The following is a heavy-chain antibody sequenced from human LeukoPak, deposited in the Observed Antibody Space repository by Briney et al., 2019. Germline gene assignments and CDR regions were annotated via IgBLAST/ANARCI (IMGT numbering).Heavy chain of an antibody. J-gene: IGHJ3*02. Sequence: GGSLRLSCAASGFTFSNYWMHWVRQAPGKGLVWVSRINGDGSGTGYADSVKGRFTISRDNAKNTLHLQMNSLRAEDTAVYYCARVGAVAGGFDIWGQGTMVTVSS. CDR1: GFTFSNYW. CDR3: ARVGAVAGGFDI. V-gene: IGHV3-74*01. D-gene: IGHD6-19*01. CDR2: INGDGSGT.